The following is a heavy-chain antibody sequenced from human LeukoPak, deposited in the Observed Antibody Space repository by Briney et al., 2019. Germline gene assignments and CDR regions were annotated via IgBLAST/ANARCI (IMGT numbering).Heavy chain of an antibody. CDR2: IRYDGSNK. J-gene: IGHJ4*02. V-gene: IGHV3-30*02. CDR3: ARDLGLEDGYNTTDY. Sequence: PGGSLRLSCAASGFTFSNYGMHWVRQAPGKGLEWVAFIRYDGSNKYYADSVKGRFTISRDNSKNTLYLQMNSLRAEDTAVYYCARDLGLEDGYNTTDYWGQGTLVTVSS. CDR1: GFTFSNYG. D-gene: IGHD5-24*01.